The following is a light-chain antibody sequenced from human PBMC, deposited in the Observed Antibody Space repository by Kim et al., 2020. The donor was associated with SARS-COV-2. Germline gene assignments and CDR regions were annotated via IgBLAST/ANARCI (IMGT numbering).Light chain of an antibody. CDR3: QVWDSSSDHRV. CDR2: YDS. J-gene: IGLJ3*02. V-gene: IGLV3-21*04. CDR1: NIGSKS. Sequence: APGKTARNNCGGNNIGSKSVPWYQQKQGQAPVLVIYYDSDRPSGIPERFSGSNSGNTATLTISRVEAGDEADYYCQVWDSSSDHRVFGGGTQLTVL.